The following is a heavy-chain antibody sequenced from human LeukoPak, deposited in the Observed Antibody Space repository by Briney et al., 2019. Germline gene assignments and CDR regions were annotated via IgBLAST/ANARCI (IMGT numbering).Heavy chain of an antibody. CDR2: ISYDGSNK. D-gene: IGHD2-21*01. CDR1: GFTFSSYA. Sequence: PGGSLRLSCAASGFTFSSYAMHWVRQAPGKGLEWVAVISYDGSNKYYADSVKGRLTISRDNSKNTLYLQMNSLRAEDTAVYYCARESYSYYFDYWGQGTLVTVSS. CDR3: ARESYSYYFDY. V-gene: IGHV3-30-3*01. J-gene: IGHJ4*02.